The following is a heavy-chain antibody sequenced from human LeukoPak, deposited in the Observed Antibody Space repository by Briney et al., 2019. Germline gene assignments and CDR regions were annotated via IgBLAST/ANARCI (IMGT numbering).Heavy chain of an antibody. J-gene: IGHJ4*02. V-gene: IGHV1-69*04. CDR2: IIPILGIA. Sequence: SVKVSCKASGGTFSSYAISWVRQAPGQGLEWMGRIIPILGIANYAQKFQGRVTITADESTSTAYMELSSLRSEDTAVYYCARDRPSTTIQLWNEWGQGTLVTVSS. D-gene: IGHD5-18*01. CDR3: ARDRPSTTIQLWNE. CDR1: GGTFSSYA.